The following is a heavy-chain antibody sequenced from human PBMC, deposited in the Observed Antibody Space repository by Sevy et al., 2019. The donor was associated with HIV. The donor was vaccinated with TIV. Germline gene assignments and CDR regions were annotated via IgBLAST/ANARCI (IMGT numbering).Heavy chain of an antibody. Sequence: SETLSLTCTVSGGSISSYYWSWIRQPPGKGLEWIGYIYYSGSTNYNPSLKSRVTISVDTSKNQFSLKLSSVTAADTAVYYCARVAGYSYGYNWFDPWGQGTLVTVSS. D-gene: IGHD5-18*01. CDR1: GGSISSYY. CDR3: ARVAGYSYGYNWFDP. CDR2: IYYSGST. V-gene: IGHV4-59*01. J-gene: IGHJ5*02.